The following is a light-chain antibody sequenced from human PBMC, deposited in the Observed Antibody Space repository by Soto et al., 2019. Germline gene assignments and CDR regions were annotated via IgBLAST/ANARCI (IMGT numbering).Light chain of an antibody. CDR2: TTS. J-gene: IGKJ1*01. CDR1: QPISDY. Sequence: DIQMTQCPSSLSASVGDRVTITCRTSQPISDYLNWYQQKPGKAPTLLIYTTSNLQSGVPSRFSGSGSATHFTLTISSLQPEDFATYYCQQHYNTPRTFGQGTKVEI. CDR3: QQHYNTPRT. V-gene: IGKV1-39*01.